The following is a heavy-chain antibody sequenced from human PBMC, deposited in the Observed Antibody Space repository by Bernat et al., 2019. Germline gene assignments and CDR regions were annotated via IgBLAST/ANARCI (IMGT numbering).Heavy chain of an antibody. Sequence: VQLVESGGGVVQPGRSLRLSCAASGFTFSSYSMNWVRQAPGKGLEWVSYISSSSSTIYYADSVKGRFTISRDNAKNSLYLQMNSLRDEDTAVYYCARDGIMITFGGVIVGGDYFDYWGQGTLVTVSS. V-gene: IGHV3-48*02. CDR1: GFTFSSYS. D-gene: IGHD3-16*02. CDR2: ISSSSSTI. CDR3: ARDGIMITFGGVIVGGDYFDY. J-gene: IGHJ4*02.